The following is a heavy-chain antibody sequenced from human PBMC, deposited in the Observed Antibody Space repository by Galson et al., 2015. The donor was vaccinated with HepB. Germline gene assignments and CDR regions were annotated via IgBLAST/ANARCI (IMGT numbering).Heavy chain of an antibody. CDR1: GYTFTSYA. V-gene: IGHV1-3*01. CDR2: INAGNGNT. J-gene: IGHJ4*02. D-gene: IGHD6-13*01. Sequence: SVKVSCKAFGYTFTSYAMHWVRQAPGQRLEWMGWINAGNGNTKYSQKFQGRVTITRDTSASTAYMELSSLRSEDTAVYYCARDPPTMYSSSWHRLDFDYWGQGTLVTVSS. CDR3: ARDPPTMYSSSWHRLDFDY.